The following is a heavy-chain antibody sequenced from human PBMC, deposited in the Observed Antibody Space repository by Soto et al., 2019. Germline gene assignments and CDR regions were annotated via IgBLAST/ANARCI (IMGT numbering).Heavy chain of an antibody. CDR3: AALWFGEGNY. CDR2: IYYSGST. D-gene: IGHD3-10*01. V-gene: IGHV4-39*01. Sequence: QLQLQESGPGLVKPSETLSLTCTVSGGSISSSSYYWGWIRQPPGKGLEWIGSIYYSGSTYYNPSLKSRVTISVDPSKNQFSLELSSVTAADTAVYYCAALWFGEGNYWGQGTLVTGSS. J-gene: IGHJ4*02. CDR1: GGSISSSSYY.